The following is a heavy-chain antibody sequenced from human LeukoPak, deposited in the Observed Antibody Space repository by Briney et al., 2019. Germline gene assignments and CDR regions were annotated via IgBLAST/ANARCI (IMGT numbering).Heavy chain of an antibody. Sequence: GGSLRLSCAASGFSFSSYWMSWVRQAPGKGLEWVANIKQDGSEKYYVDSLKGRFTISRDNAKNSLFLQMNSLRAEDTAMYYCARTRGVSSGYYYFGGQGTLVTVSS. V-gene: IGHV3-7*01. CDR3: ARTRGVSSGYYYF. J-gene: IGHJ4*02. CDR2: IKQDGSEK. CDR1: GFSFSSYW. D-gene: IGHD3-22*01.